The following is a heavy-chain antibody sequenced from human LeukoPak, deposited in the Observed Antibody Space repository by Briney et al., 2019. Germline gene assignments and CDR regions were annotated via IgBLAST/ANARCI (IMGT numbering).Heavy chain of an antibody. Sequence: SQTLSLTCAISGDTISSNSAVWYWFRQSPSRGLEWLGRTYYRSKWFNDYAVSVKSRVIFNADTSKNQFSLKLSSVTAADTAVYYCASWHSSGWFHWFDPWGQGTLVTVSS. CDR3: ASWHSSGWFHWFDP. J-gene: IGHJ5*02. CDR1: GDTISSNSAV. D-gene: IGHD6-19*01. V-gene: IGHV6-1*01. CDR2: TYYRSKWFN.